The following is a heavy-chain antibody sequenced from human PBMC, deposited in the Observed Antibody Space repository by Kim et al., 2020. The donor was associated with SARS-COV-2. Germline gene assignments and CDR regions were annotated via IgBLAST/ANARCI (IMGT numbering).Heavy chain of an antibody. CDR1: GFTVSSNY. CDR3: ARARVARLYGSGSFGAFEI. CDR2: IYRGGST. D-gene: IGHD3-10*01. J-gene: IGHJ3*02. Sequence: GGSLRLSCAASGFTVSSNYMSWVRQAPGKGLEWVSVIYRGGSTYYADSVKGRFTISRDNSKNTLYLQMNSLRAEDTAVYYCARARVARLYGSGSFGAFEIWGQGTMVNVTS. V-gene: IGHV3-53*01.